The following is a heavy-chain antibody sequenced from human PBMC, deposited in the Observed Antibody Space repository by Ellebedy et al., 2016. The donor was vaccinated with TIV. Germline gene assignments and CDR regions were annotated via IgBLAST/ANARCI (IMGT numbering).Heavy chain of an antibody. V-gene: IGHV3-49*04. Sequence: GESLKISCTASGFTFGDYAMSCVRQAPGKGLEWVSFIRSKAYGGTTEYAASVKGRFTISRDDSKSIAYLQMNSLKAEDTAVYYCTRDLTTLAAAGTGIYYYTMDVWGQGTTVTVSS. CDR1: GFTFGDYA. CDR2: IRSKAYGGTT. CDR3: TRDLTTLAAAGTGIYYYTMDV. D-gene: IGHD6-13*01. J-gene: IGHJ6*02.